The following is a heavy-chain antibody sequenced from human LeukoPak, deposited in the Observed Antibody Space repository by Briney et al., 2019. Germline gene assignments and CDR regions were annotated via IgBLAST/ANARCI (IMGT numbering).Heavy chain of an antibody. Sequence: GGSLRLSCAASGFTFSSYSMNWVRQAPGKGLEWVSSISGSSSYIYYADSVKGRFTISRDNAKNSLYLQMNSLRAEDTAVYYCASLLVPVEGGQGTLVTVSS. CDR2: ISGSSSYI. D-gene: IGHD1-26*01. CDR3: ASLLVPVE. V-gene: IGHV3-21*01. CDR1: GFTFSSYS. J-gene: IGHJ4*02.